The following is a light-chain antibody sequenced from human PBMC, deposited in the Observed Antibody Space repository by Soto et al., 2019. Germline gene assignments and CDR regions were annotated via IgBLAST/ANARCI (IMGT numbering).Light chain of an antibody. J-gene: IGKJ1*01. CDR3: QQYNSYTWT. V-gene: IGKV1-5*01. CDR1: QSISSW. CDR2: DAS. Sequence: IQMTQSPSTLSSSVEDRVTITCRASQSISSWLAWYQQRPGKAPKLLIYDASSLESGVPSRFSGSGSGTEFALTISSLQPDDFAVYYCQQYNSYTWTFGQGTKVDI.